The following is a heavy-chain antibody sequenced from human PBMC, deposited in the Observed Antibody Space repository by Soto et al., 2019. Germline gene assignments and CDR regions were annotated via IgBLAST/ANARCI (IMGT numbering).Heavy chain of an antibody. CDR1: GDSGSSNSAA. V-gene: IGHV6-1*01. Sequence: PSQTLSLTCAISGDSGSSNSAAWNLIRQSPSRFLEWLGRTYYRSKWYNDYAVSVKSRITINPDTSKNQFSLQLNSVTPEDTAVYYCARELIVVVPAAANWFDPWGQGTLVTVSS. J-gene: IGHJ5*02. CDR2: TYYRSKWYN. CDR3: ARELIVVVPAAANWFDP. D-gene: IGHD2-2*01.